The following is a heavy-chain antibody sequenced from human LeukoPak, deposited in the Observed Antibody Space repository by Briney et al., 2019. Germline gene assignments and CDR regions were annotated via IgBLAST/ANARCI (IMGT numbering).Heavy chain of an antibody. CDR1: GGSLTDGDYY. V-gene: IGHV4-61*08. CDR2: T. CDR3: ARHVSAYSSGLPYYMDV. D-gene: IGHD6-19*01. Sequence: PSETLSLTCTVSGGSLTDGDYYWGWVRQPPGTGLQWIATTYEGASLKSRVTISLDTSKNQFFLRLTSVTAADTAVYYCARHVSAYSSGLPYYMDVWGKGTTDTVSS. J-gene: IGHJ6*03.